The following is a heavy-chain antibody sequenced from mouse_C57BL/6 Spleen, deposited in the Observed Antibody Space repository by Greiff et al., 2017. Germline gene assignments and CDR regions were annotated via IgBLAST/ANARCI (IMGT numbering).Heavy chain of an antibody. Sequence: QVQLQQPGAELVRPGSSVKLSCKASGYTFTSYWMHWVKQRPIQGLEWIGNIDPSDSETHYNQKFKDKATLTVDKSSSTAYMQLSSLTSEDSAVYYCARVYDYDDGGFAYWGQGTLVTVSA. V-gene: IGHV1-52*01. D-gene: IGHD2-4*01. CDR1: GYTFTSYW. CDR2: IDPSDSET. J-gene: IGHJ3*01. CDR3: ARVYDYDDGGFAY.